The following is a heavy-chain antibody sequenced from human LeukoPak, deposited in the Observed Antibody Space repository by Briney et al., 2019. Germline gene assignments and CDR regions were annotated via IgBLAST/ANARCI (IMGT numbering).Heavy chain of an antibody. J-gene: IGHJ5*02. V-gene: IGHV4-59*06. CDR1: GGSISSYY. CDR3: ARGYCSGGSCYSPWFDP. D-gene: IGHD2-15*01. CDR2: IYYSGST. Sequence: SETLSLTCTVSGGSISSYYWSWIRQHPGKGLEWIGYIYYSGSTYYNPSLKSRVTISVDTSKNQFSLKLSSVTAADTAVYYCARGYCSGGSCYSPWFDPWGQGTLVTVSS.